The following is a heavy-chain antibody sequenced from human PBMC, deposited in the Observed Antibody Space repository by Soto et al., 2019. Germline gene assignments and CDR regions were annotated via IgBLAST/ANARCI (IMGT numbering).Heavy chain of an antibody. V-gene: IGHV3-74*02. CDR1: GFTFSSYW. D-gene: IGHD6-6*01. CDR2: IDSDGSST. J-gene: IGHJ6*02. Sequence: EVQLLESGGGLVQPGGSLRLSCAASGFTFSSYWMHWVRQAPGKGLVWVSRIDSDGSSTTYADSVKGRFTISRDNAKNTLYLQMNSLRAEDTAVYYCARYSRSSAGYYFGMDVWGQGTTVTVSS. CDR3: ARYSRSSAGYYFGMDV.